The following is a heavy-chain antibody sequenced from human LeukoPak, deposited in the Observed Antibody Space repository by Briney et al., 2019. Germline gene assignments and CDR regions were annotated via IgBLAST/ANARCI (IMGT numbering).Heavy chain of an antibody. CDR1: GFTFRSYG. D-gene: IGHD3-22*01. J-gene: IGHJ3*02. V-gene: IGHV3-30*02. CDR2: IRYDGNSN. CDR3: AREHYYDSSGYWDDAFDI. Sequence: GGSLRLSCAVSGFTFRSYGMHWVRQAPGKGLEWVAFIRYDGNSNYYADSVKGRFTISRDNSRSTLYLQMNSLRAEDTAVYYCAREHYYDSSGYWDDAFDIWGQGTMVTVSS.